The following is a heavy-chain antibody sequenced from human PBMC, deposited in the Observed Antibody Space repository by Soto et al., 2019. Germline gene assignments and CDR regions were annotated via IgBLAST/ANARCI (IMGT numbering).Heavy chain of an antibody. CDR3: ARATTIFGVVIRSGRSYFDY. CDR1: GFTFSSYA. CDR2: ISYDGSNK. Sequence: PGGSLRLSCAASGFTFSSYAMHWVRQAPGKGLEWVAVISYDGSNKYYADSVKGRFTISRDNSKNTLYLQMNSLRAEDTAVYYCARATTIFGVVIRSGRSYFDYWGQGTLVTVSS. V-gene: IGHV3-30-3*01. D-gene: IGHD3-3*01. J-gene: IGHJ4*02.